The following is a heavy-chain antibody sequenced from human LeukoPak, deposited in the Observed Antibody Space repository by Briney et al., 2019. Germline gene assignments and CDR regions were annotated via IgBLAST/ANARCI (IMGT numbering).Heavy chain of an antibody. Sequence: GGSLRLSCAVSGFTFSSNGMHWVRQAPGKGLEWVALISYDGSNKNYADSVKGRFTISRDNAKNSLYLQMNSLRAEDTALYYCARMGGYSYGQGGYFDYWGQGTLVTVSS. CDR1: GFTFSSNG. J-gene: IGHJ4*02. CDR3: ARMGGYSYGQGGYFDY. CDR2: ISYDGSNK. V-gene: IGHV3-30*03. D-gene: IGHD5-18*01.